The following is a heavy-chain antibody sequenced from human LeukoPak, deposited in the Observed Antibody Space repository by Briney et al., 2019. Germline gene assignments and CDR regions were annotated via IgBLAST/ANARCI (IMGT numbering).Heavy chain of an antibody. J-gene: IGHJ5*02. CDR3: ARGWRYYGSGSYCWFDP. V-gene: IGHV4-34*01. Sequence: AETLSLTCAVYGGSFSGYYWSWIRQPPGKGLEWVGEINHSGSTNYNASFKRGVTISVDTSKNQFSLKLSSVTAADTAVYYCARGWRYYGSGSYCWFDPWGQGTLVTVSS. D-gene: IGHD3-10*01. CDR1: GGSFSGYY. CDR2: INHSGST.